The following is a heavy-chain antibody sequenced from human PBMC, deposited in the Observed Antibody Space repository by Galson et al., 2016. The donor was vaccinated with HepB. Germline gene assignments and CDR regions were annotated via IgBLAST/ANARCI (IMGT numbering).Heavy chain of an antibody. CDR3: ARTGAPVGPYYFDS. Sequence: LRLSCAASGFDFGNWIMNWVRQAPGKRLERVAYVSARAGTITYADSVRGRFSISRDNDKNSLFLQMDNLRAEDTAVYYCARTGAPVGPYYFDSWGQGTLVTVSS. D-gene: IGHD1-14*01. CDR1: GFDFGNWI. J-gene: IGHJ4*02. V-gene: IGHV3-48*01. CDR2: VSARAGTI.